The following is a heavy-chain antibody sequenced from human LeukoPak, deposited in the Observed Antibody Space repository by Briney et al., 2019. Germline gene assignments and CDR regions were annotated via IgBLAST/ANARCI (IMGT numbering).Heavy chain of an antibody. Sequence: GRSLSLSCAAYEIPFSPSATTCVRQSPGGGLEWVSLHRNVNVETYYADSVKGRFTISRDNSKNKLYLQMNSLRVEDTAVYYCAKGRASYGYSYWGHGVLATVSS. V-gene: IGHV3-23*01. CDR3: AKGRASYGYSY. D-gene: IGHD5-24*01. CDR1: EIPFSPSA. CDR2: HRNVNVET. J-gene: IGHJ4*01.